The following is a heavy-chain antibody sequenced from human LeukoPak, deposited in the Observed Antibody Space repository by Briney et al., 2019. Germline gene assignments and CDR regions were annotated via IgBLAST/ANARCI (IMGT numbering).Heavy chain of an antibody. Sequence: GGSLRLSCATSGFTFSSFTMNWVRQAPGKGLEWVSTISDGSRDTHYAGSVKGRFTISRDDSQTIVYLQMDSLRAEDTALYYCTTLLRNHFDYWGQGTQVTVSS. CDR3: TTLLRNHFDY. CDR2: ISDGSRDT. D-gene: IGHD5-12*01. V-gene: IGHV3-23*01. J-gene: IGHJ4*02. CDR1: GFTFSSFT.